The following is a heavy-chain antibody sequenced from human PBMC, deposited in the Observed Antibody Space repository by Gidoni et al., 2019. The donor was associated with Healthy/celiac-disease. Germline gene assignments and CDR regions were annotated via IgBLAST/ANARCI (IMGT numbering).Heavy chain of an antibody. J-gene: IGHJ6*03. CDR3: ARERGYRNYYYMDV. CDR1: GGSFSGYY. Sequence: QVQLQQWGAGLLKPSETLSLTCAVYGGSFSGYYWSWIRQPPGKGLEWIGEINHSGSTNYNPSLKSRVTISVDTSKNQFSLKLSSVTAADTAVYYCARERGYRNYYYMDVWGKGTTVTVSS. D-gene: IGHD1-1*01. CDR2: INHSGST. V-gene: IGHV4-34*01.